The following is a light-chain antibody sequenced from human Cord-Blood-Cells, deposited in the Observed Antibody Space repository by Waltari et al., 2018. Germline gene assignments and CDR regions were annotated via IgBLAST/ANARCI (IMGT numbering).Light chain of an antibody. CDR3: QSYDSSNSWV. CDR2: EDN. J-gene: IGLJ3*02. V-gene: IGLV6-57*03. Sequence: NFMLTQPHPVSESPGKTVPTSCPRSSGSIASNYVQRYQQRPGSAPTTVIYEDNQRPSGVPVRFTGSSDSSSNSASLTISGLKTEDEADYYCQSYDSSNSWVFGGGTKLTVL. CDR1: SGSIASNY.